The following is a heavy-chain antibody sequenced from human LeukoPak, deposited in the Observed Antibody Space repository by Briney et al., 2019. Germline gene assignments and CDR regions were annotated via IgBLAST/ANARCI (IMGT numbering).Heavy chain of an antibody. CDR1: GFTFSSYS. J-gene: IGHJ2*01. CDR2: ISSSGSYI. CDR3: ARDMYDSSGYRYFDL. V-gene: IGHV3-21*01. Sequence: PGGSLRLSCAASGFTFSSYSMNWVRQAPGKGLEWVSSISSSGSYIYYADSVKGRFTISRDNAKNSLYLQMNSLRAEDTAVYYCARDMYDSSGYRYFDLWGRGTLVTVSS. D-gene: IGHD3-22*01.